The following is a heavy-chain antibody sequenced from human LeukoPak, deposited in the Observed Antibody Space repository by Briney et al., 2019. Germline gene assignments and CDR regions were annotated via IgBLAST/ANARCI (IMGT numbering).Heavy chain of an antibody. CDR1: GGSISSYY. J-gene: IGHJ3*02. D-gene: IGHD3-22*01. CDR3: AKVTTMIVGWAFDI. CDR2: IYYSGST. Sequence: PSETLSLTCTVSGGSISSYYCSWIRQPPGKGLEWIGYIYYSGSTNYNPSLKSRVTISVDTSKNQFSLKLSSVTAADTAVYYCAKVTTMIVGWAFDIWGRGTMVTVSS. V-gene: IGHV4-59*01.